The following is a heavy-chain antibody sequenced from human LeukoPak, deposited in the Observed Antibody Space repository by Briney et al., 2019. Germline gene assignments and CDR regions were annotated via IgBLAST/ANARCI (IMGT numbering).Heavy chain of an antibody. V-gene: IGHV3-23*01. J-gene: IGHJ4*02. CDR1: GFTFSSYS. CDR3: AKAALYSGYDGGGD. D-gene: IGHD5-12*01. Sequence: GGSLRLSCAASGFTFSSYSMSWVRQPPGKGLEWVSVISGSGGGTFYADSVKGRFSVSRDNSKNTLYLQMNSLTAEDTAVYYCAKAALYSGYDGGGDWGQGTLVTVSS. CDR2: ISGSGGGT.